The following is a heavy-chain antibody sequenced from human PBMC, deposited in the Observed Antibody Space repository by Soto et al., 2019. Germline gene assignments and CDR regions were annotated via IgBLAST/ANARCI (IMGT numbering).Heavy chain of an antibody. CDR2: IIPIFGTA. Sequence: QVQLVQSGAEVRKPGSSVKVSCKASGGTFSRHAISWVRQAPGQGLEWMGGIIPIFGTANYAQKFQGRVTITADESTSTAYMELSSLRSEDTAVYYCAREALSGSSWPRDAFDIWGQGTMVTVSS. J-gene: IGHJ3*02. V-gene: IGHV1-69*01. CDR3: AREALSGSSWPRDAFDI. D-gene: IGHD6-13*01. CDR1: GGTFSRHA.